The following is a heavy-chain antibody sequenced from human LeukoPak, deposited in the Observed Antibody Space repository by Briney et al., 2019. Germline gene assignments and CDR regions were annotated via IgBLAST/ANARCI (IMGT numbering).Heavy chain of an antibody. V-gene: IGHV4-38-2*02. CDR2: IFHRWST. CDR3: ARESYRGAWFGELTFAY. D-gene: IGHD3-10*01. J-gene: IGHJ4*02. CDR1: GYSVSRGYY. Sequence: SETLSLTCAVSGYSVSRGYYWGWIRQPPGKALEGIGSIFHRWSTYYNPSPKSRVTISGDPSKNQFSLKLSSVTAADTAVYYCARESYRGAWFGELTFAYWGQGTLVTVSS.